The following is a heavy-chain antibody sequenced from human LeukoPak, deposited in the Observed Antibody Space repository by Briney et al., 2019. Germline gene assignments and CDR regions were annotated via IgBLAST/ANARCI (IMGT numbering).Heavy chain of an antibody. CDR1: GFTFSTYA. D-gene: IGHD3-16*01. V-gene: IGHV3-53*01. J-gene: IGHJ4*02. CDR3: ARNLRDYIWGSYFESHDY. CDR2: IDSGGNT. Sequence: PGGSLRLSCAASGFTFSTYAMTWVRQAPGKGLEWVSVIDSGGNTYYADSVKGRFTVSRDSAKNTLYLQMNSLRTEDTAVYYCARNLRDYIWGSYFESHDYWGQGTLVTVSS.